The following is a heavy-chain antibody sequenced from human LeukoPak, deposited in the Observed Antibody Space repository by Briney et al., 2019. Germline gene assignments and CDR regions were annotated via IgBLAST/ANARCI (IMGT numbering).Heavy chain of an antibody. D-gene: IGHD3-10*01. J-gene: IGHJ5*02. CDR1: GGSISSGGYY. V-gene: IGHV4-31*03. CDR2: IYYSGST. CDR3: ARVRGINNWFDP. Sequence: PSETLSLTCTVSGGSISSGGYYWNWIRQHPVEGLEWIGSIYYSGSTHSNPSLKSRLTISIDTSKNQFYLKLNSVTAADTALYYCARVRGINNWFDPWGQGTLVTVSS.